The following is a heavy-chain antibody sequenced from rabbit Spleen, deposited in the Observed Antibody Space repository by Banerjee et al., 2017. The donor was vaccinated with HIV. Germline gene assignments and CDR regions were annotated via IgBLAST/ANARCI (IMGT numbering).Heavy chain of an antibody. CDR3: ARGEHFSVGFNAFAIYLDL. CDR2: IDPVFGIT. J-gene: IGHJ4*01. V-gene: IGHV1S7*01. CDR1: GFSISSYY. D-gene: IGHD6-1*01. Sequence: QLEESAGGLVQPGGSLTLTCTASGFSISSYYMNWVRQAPGKGLEWIGYIDPVFGITYYANWVNGRFSISRENAQNTVFLQMTSLTAADTATYFCARGEHFSVGFNAFAIYLDLWGPGTLVTVS.